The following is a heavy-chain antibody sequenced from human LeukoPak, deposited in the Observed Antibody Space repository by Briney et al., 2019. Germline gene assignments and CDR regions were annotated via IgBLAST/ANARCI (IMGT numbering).Heavy chain of an antibody. CDR1: GFTFSSYG. J-gene: IGHJ3*02. D-gene: IGHD1-1*01. Sequence: GRSLRLSCAASGFTFSSYGMHWVRQAPGKGLEWVAVIWYDGSNKYYADSVKGRFTISRGNSKNTLYLQMNSLRAEDTAVYYCARDRGWGERLGLLYAFDIWGQGTMVTVSS. CDR2: IWYDGSNK. CDR3: ARDRGWGERLGLLYAFDI. V-gene: IGHV3-33*01.